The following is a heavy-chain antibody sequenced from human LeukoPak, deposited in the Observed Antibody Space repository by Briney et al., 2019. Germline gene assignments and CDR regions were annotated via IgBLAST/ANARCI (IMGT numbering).Heavy chain of an antibody. CDR1: GGSISSSSYY. Sequence: SETLSLTCTVSGGSISSSSYYWGWIRQPPGKGLEWIGSIYYSGSTNYNPSLKSRVTISVDKSKNQFSLKLSSVTAADTAVYYCARGSAYYDILTGYWSHNWFDPWGQGTLVTVSS. V-gene: IGHV4-39*07. D-gene: IGHD3-9*01. J-gene: IGHJ5*02. CDR3: ARGSAYYDILTGYWSHNWFDP. CDR2: IYYSGST.